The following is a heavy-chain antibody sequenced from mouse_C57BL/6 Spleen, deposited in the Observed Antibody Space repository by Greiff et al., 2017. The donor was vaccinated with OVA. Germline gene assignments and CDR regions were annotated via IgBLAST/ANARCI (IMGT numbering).Heavy chain of an antibody. CDR3: ARDSYGVYYFDY. D-gene: IGHD1-1*01. CDR2: ISSGSSTI. Sequence: DVMLVESGGGLVKPGGSLKLSCAASGFTFSDYGMHWVRQAPEKGLEWVAYISSGSSTIYYADTVKGRFTISRDNAKNTLFLQMTSLRSEDTAMYYCARDSYGVYYFDYWGQGTTLTVSS. J-gene: IGHJ2*01. V-gene: IGHV5-17*01. CDR1: GFTFSDYG.